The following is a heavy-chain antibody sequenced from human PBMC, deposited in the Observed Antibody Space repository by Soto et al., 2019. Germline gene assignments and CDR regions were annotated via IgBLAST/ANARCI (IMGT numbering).Heavy chain of an antibody. D-gene: IGHD3-3*01. CDR1: GGSISSGGYY. V-gene: IGHV4-31*03. CDR2: IYYSGST. Sequence: QVQLQESGPGLVKPSQTLSLTCTVSGGSISSGGYYWSWIRQHPGKGLEWIGYIYYSGSTYYNPSLKSRXXXXXXXXXXXXXXXXXXXXXXXXXXYYXARDXXDFXSXSXFDPWXQGXXVTV. CDR3: XARDXXDFXSXSXFDP. J-gene: IGHJ5*02.